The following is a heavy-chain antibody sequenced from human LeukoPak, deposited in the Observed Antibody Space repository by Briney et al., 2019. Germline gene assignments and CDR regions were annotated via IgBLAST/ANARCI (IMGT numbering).Heavy chain of an antibody. V-gene: IGHV3-23*01. CDR1: GFSFNGYA. J-gene: IGHJ4*02. Sequence: AGSLRLSCSGSGFSFNGYALSWVRQAPGKGLEWVAVTGGSDDNTHYADSVKGRFSISRDTPENRLFLQMNSLRPDDSALYYCTKDLRTGFSSGWYLAYWGQGTLVTVSS. D-gene: IGHD6-19*01. CDR2: TGGSDDNT. CDR3: TKDLRTGFSSGWYLAY.